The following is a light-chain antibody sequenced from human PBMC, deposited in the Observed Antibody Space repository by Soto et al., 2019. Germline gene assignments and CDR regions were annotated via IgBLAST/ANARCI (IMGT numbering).Light chain of an antibody. CDR2: GNS. CDR3: QSYDSSLSVV. J-gene: IGLJ2*01. Sequence: QSVLTQPPSVSGAPGQRVTISCTGSSSNIGAGYDVHWYQQLPGTAPKLLIYGNSNRPSRVPDRFSGSKSGTSASLAITGLQAEDEAHYYCQSYDSSLSVVFGGGTKLTVL. V-gene: IGLV1-40*01. CDR1: SSNIGAGYD.